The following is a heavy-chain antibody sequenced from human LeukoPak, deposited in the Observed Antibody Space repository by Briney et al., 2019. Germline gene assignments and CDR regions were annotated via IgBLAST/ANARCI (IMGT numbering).Heavy chain of an antibody. Sequence: SQTLSLTCTVSGGPLSSSNCYWSWIRQPAGKGLEWIGRIHISGSTNYNPSLKSRVTILVDTSKNQFSLKLSSVTAADTAVYYCARDDFDRDFDIWGQGTMVTVSS. CDR3: ARDDFDRDFDI. CDR2: IHISGST. J-gene: IGHJ3*02. D-gene: IGHD2-21*02. V-gene: IGHV4-61*02. CDR1: GGPLSSSNCY.